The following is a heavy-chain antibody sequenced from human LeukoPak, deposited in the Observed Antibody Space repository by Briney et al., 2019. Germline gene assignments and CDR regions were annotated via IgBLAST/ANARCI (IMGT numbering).Heavy chain of an antibody. D-gene: IGHD2-15*01. CDR1: GFAFSSYA. CDR2: ITSDGNDA. V-gene: IGHV3-23*01. CDR3: AKTLGADCFDH. J-gene: IGHJ5*02. Sequence: GSLRLSCTASGFAFSSYAMTWVRQTPGKGLECVAIITSDGNDAYYAASVKGRSTVSRDNSQNTVSLQMRRLRVEDTALYFCAKTLGADCFDHWGQGTLVTVSS.